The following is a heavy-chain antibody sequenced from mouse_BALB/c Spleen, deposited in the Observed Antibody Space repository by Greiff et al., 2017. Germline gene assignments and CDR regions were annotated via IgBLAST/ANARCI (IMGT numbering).Heavy chain of an antibody. D-gene: IGHD2-10*02. CDR1: GFTFSSFG. V-gene: IGHV5-17*02. CDR3: ARSEQYGNYVACVAY. J-gene: IGHJ3*01. CDR2: ISSGSSTI. Sequence: EVQVVESGGGLVQPGGSRKLSCAASGFTFSSFGMHWVRQAPEKGLEWVAYISSGSSTIYYADTVKGRFTISRDNPKNTLFLQMTSLRSEDTAMDYCARSEQYGNYVACVAYWGQGTLVTVSA.